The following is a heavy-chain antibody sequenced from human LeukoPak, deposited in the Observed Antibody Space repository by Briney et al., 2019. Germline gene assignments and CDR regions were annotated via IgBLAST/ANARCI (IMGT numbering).Heavy chain of an antibody. CDR3: AREGGIAAADEGWFDP. V-gene: IGHV1-46*01. CDR1: GYTFTSYY. J-gene: IGHJ5*02. Sequence: PVASVKVSCKASGYTFTSYYMHWVRQAPGQGLEWMGIINPSAGSTRYAQKFQGRVTMTRDTFTSTVYMELSSLRSEDTAVYYCAREGGIAAADEGWFDPWGQGTLVTVSS. D-gene: IGHD6-13*01. CDR2: INPSAGST.